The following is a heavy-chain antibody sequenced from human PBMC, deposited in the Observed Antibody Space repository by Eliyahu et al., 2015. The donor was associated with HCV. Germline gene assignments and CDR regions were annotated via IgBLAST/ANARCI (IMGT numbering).Heavy chain of an antibody. CDR1: FTNSF. V-gene: IGHV1-46*03. CDR2: FHSSGASA. CDR3: AFLVGPASHFDD. Sequence: FTNSFLQWVRQAPGQGLEWVATFHSSGASATYAQNFPGRVTMTRDASTSTFYMELSSLTSEDTAVYFCAFLVGPASHFDDWGQGTLITVSS. D-gene: IGHD1-26*01. J-gene: IGHJ5*02.